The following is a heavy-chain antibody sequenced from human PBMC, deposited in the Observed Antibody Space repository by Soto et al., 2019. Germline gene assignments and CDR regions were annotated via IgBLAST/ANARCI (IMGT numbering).Heavy chain of an antibody. D-gene: IGHD6-19*01. Sequence: LQLQESGSGLVKPSQTLSLTCAVSGGSISSGGYSWSWIRQPPGKGLEWIGYIYHSGSTYYNPPLKSRATISVDRSKNQFSLKLSSVTAADTAVYYCASAGGLGAVAADYWGQGTLVTVSS. CDR1: GGSISSGGYS. CDR2: IYHSGST. V-gene: IGHV4-30-2*01. CDR3: ASAGGLGAVAADY. J-gene: IGHJ4*02.